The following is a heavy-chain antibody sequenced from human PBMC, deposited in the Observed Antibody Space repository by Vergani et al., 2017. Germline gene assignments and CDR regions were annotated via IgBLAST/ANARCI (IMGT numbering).Heavy chain of an antibody. V-gene: IGHV3-74*03. CDR3: ARARCIETCYMSNWLDS. CDR1: GFSFNSYW. Sequence: DVHLAESGGGFFQPGGSLRLSCSASGFSFNSYWMHWVRQVPGKGLLWVSRIKSDGSITAYADSVKGRFTISRDNAQNTLYLQMNSLRAEDTGVYYCARARCIETCYMSNWLDSWGQGTLVTVSS. CDR2: IKSDGSIT. D-gene: IGHD3-9*01. J-gene: IGHJ5*01.